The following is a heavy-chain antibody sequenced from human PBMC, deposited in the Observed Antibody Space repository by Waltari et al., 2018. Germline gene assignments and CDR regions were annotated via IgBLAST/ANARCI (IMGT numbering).Heavy chain of an antibody. J-gene: IGHJ3*02. CDR2: IYYSGST. V-gene: IGHV4-59*01. CDR3: ARDRYYYDSSGYPNDAFDI. CDR1: GCSISSYY. Sequence: QVQLQESGPGLVQPSETLSLTCTVSGCSISSYYWSWIRQPSGKGLEWIGYIYYSGSTNYNPSLKSRVTISVDTSKNQFSLKLSSVTAADTAVYYCARDRYYYDSSGYPNDAFDIWGQGTMVTVSS. D-gene: IGHD3-22*01.